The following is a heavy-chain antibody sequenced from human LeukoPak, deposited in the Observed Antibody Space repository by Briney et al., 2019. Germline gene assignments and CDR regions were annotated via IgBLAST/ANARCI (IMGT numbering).Heavy chain of an antibody. V-gene: IGHV3-23*01. D-gene: IGHD4-23*01. CDR3: ARGGGHGGKHADY. CDR2: ISGSGGST. J-gene: IGHJ4*02. Sequence: GGSLRLSCAASGFTFSSYAMSWVRQAPGKGLEWVSAISGSGGSTYYADSVKGRFTISRDNSKNTLYLQMNSLRAEDTAVYYCARGGGHGGKHADYWGQGTLVTVSS. CDR1: GFTFSSYA.